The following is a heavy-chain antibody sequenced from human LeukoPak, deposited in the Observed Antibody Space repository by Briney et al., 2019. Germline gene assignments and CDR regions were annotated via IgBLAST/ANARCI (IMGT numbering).Heavy chain of an antibody. J-gene: IGHJ4*02. V-gene: IGHV3-30*18. D-gene: IGHD3-22*01. CDR3: AKDQVLGDYYESSGSSFDY. CDR2: ISYDGSQK. CDR1: GFTFSSYG. Sequence: GKSLRLSCAASGFTFSSYGMHWVRQAPGKGLEWVALISYDGSQKYHADSVKGRFTISRDNSKNTLYLQMNSLRAEDTAVYYCAKDQVLGDYYESSGSSFDYWGQGTLVTVSS.